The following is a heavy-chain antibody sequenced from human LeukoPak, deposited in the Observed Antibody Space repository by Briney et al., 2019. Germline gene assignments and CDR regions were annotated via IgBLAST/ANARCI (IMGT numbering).Heavy chain of an antibody. D-gene: IGHD5-12*01. CDR2: IIPIFGTA. J-gene: IGHJ6*03. CDR3: ARDSGGYDFRGVYYYYYMDV. CDR1: GGTFSSYA. V-gene: IGHV1-69*05. Sequence: SVKVSCKASGGTFSSYAISWVRQAPGQGLEWMGGIIPIFGTANYAQKFPGRVTITTDESTSTAYMELSSLRSEDTAVYYCARDSGGYDFRGVYYYYYMDVWGKGTTVTVSS.